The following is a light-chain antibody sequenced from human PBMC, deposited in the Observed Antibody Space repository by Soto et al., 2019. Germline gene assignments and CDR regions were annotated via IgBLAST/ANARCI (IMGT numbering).Light chain of an antibody. CDR1: SSDVGDYNY. CDR3: SSYAGSNNWV. Sequence: QSALTQPPSASGSPGQSVTISCTGTSSDVGDYNYVSWYQQHPGKAPKLMIYDVIKRPSGVPDRFSGSKSGNTASLTVSGLQAEDEADYYCSSYAGSNNWVFGGGTKVTVL. V-gene: IGLV2-8*01. CDR2: DVI. J-gene: IGLJ3*02.